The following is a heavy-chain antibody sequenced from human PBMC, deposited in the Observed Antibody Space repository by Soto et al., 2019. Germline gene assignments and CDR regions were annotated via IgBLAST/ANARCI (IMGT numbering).Heavy chain of an antibody. CDR1: GGTFSSYA. J-gene: IGHJ6*02. V-gene: IGHV1-69*13. CDR3: ARGAAHTMVRGMNYYYYGMDV. D-gene: IGHD3-10*01. Sequence: SVKVSCKASGGTFSSYAISWVRQAPGQGLEWMGGIIPIFGTANYAQKFQGRVTITADESTSTAYMELSSLRSEDTAVYYCARGAAHTMVRGMNYYYYGMDVWGQGTTVTVSS. CDR2: IIPIFGTA.